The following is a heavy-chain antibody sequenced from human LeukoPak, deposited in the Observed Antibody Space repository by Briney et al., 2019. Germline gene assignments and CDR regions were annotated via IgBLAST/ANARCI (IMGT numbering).Heavy chain of an antibody. CDR2: ISAYNGNT. Sequence: ASVKVSCKASGYTFTSYGITWVRQAPGQGLEWMGWISAYNGNTNYAQKLQGRVTMTTDTSTSTAYMELRSLRSDDTAVYYCARGTYYYDSSGYYYALDYWGQGTLVTVSS. V-gene: IGHV1-18*01. J-gene: IGHJ4*02. CDR3: ARGTYYYDSSGYYYALDY. CDR1: GYTFTSYG. D-gene: IGHD3-22*01.